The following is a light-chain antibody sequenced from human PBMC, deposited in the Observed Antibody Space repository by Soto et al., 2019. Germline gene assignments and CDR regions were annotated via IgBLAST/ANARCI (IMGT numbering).Light chain of an antibody. Sequence: DIQLTQSPSVLSASVGDRVTITCRASQGISTYLAWYQQKPGKAPKVLICAARTLQSGVPSRFSGSGSGTECTLTISGLQPEDVATYYCQQVNSYPLTFGGGTRVEVK. J-gene: IGKJ4*01. CDR3: QQVNSYPLT. CDR1: QGISTY. CDR2: AAR. V-gene: IGKV1-9*01.